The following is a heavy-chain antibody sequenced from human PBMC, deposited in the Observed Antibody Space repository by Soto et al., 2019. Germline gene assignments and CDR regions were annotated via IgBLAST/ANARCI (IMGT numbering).Heavy chain of an antibody. CDR2: IYYSGST. J-gene: IGHJ6*02. D-gene: IGHD1-1*01. CDR1: GGSISSYY. V-gene: IGHV4-59*01. Sequence: TLSLTCTVSGGSISSYYWSWIRQPPGKGLEWIGYIYYSGSTNYNPSLKSRVTISVDTSKNQFSLKLSSVTAADTAVYYCARDNRGTNGMDVWGQGTTVTVSS. CDR3: ARDNRGTNGMDV.